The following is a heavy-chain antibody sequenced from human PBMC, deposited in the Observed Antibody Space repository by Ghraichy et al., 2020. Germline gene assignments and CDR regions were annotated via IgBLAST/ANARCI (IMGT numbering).Heavy chain of an antibody. V-gene: IGHV3-30-3*01. CDR1: GFTFSSYA. Sequence: GGSLRLSCAASGFTFSSYAMHWVRQAPGKGLEWVAVISYDGSNDYYADSVKGRFTISRDNSKNTLYLQMNSLRAEDTAVYYCARAGFLGWLLWVLDYWGRGTVVTVSS. CDR3: ARAGFLGWLLWVLDY. J-gene: IGHJ4*02. D-gene: IGHD3-3*01. CDR2: ISYDGSND.